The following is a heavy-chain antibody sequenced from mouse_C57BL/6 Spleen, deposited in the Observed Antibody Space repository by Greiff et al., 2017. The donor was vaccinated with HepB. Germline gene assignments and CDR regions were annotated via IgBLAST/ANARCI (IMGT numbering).Heavy chain of an antibody. CDR3: ARLNYYGSSKGSYYFDY. CDR1: GYTFTSYW. CDR2: IDPNSGGT. J-gene: IGHJ2*01. V-gene: IGHV1-72*01. Sequence: QVQLQQPGAELVKPGASVKLSCKASGYTFTSYWMHWVKQRPGRGLEWIGRIDPNSGGTKYNEKFKSKATLTVDKPSSTAYMQLSSQTSEDSAVYDSARLNYYGSSKGSYYFDYWGQGTTLTVSS. D-gene: IGHD1-1*01.